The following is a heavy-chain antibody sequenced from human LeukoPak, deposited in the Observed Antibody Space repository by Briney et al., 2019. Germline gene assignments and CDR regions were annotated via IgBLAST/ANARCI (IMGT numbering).Heavy chain of an antibody. D-gene: IGHD2-2*01. CDR1: GGTFSNYA. CDR2: IIPISGTA. J-gene: IGHJ4*02. Sequence: ASVKVSCKASGGTFSNYAISWVRQAPGQGLEWMGGIIPISGTANYAQKFQGRVTITADESTSTAYMELSSLRSEDTAVYYCARDGREPCSSTSCYWPHFDYWGQGTLVTVSS. V-gene: IGHV1-69*13. CDR3: ARDGREPCSSTSCYWPHFDY.